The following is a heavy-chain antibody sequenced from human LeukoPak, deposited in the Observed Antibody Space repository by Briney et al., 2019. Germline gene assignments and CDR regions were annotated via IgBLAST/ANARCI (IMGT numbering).Heavy chain of an antibody. CDR2: IYYSGST. V-gene: IGHV4-59*12. CDR1: GGSINSYY. CDR3: ARDAAYYYGSGSYRNGNDY. D-gene: IGHD3-10*01. Sequence: PSETLSLTCTVSGGSINSYYWSWIRQPPGKGLEWIGYIYYSGSTNYNPSLKSRVTMSVDTSKNQFSLKLSSVTAADTAVYYCARDAAYYYGSGSYRNGNDYWGQGSLVTVSS. J-gene: IGHJ4*02.